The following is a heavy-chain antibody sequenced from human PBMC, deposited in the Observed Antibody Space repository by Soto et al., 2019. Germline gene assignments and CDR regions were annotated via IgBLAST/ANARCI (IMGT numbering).Heavy chain of an antibody. CDR3: AKGIAKERQTEYHFDY. V-gene: IGHV3-30*18. CDR2: ISYDGSNK. CDR1: GFTFSSYG. J-gene: IGHJ4*02. D-gene: IGHD6-13*01. Sequence: PGGSLRLSCAASGFTFSSYGMHWVRQAPGKGLEWVAVISYDGSNKYYADSVKGRFTISRDNSKNTLYLQMNSLRAEDTAVYYCAKGIAKERQTEYHFDYWGQGTLVTVSS.